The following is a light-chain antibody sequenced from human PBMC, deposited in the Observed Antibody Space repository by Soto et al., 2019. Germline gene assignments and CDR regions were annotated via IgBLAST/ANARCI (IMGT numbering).Light chain of an antibody. CDR3: SSSAGGYTWV. CDR2: EVS. V-gene: IGLV2-8*01. CDR1: SSDVGGSNF. Sequence: QSALTQPPSASGSPGQSVTISCTGTSSDVGGSNFVSWYQQHPGKAPKLMIYEVSKRPSGVPARFSGSKSGNTASLTVSGVQAEDEADYYCSSSAGGYTWVFGGGTKLTVL. J-gene: IGLJ3*02.